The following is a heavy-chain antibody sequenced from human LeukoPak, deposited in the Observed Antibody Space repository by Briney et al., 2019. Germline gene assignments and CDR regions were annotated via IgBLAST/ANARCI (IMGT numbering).Heavy chain of an antibody. CDR1: GFTFSSYG. CDR3: AKSHTGYYYYYMDV. CDR2: IRYDGSNK. D-gene: IGHD5-18*01. J-gene: IGHJ6*03. Sequence: GGSLRLSCAASGFTFSSYGMHWVRQAPGKGLEWVAFIRYDGSNKYYADSVKGRFTISRDNSKNTLYLQMNSLRAEGTAVYNCAKSHTGYYYYYMDVWGKGTTVTVSS. V-gene: IGHV3-30*02.